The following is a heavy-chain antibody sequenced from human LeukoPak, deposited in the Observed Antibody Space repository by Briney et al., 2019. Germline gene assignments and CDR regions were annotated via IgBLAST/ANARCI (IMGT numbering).Heavy chain of an antibody. CDR3: ATTLLSSGWYSGEGY. D-gene: IGHD6-19*01. Sequence: ASVKVSCKVSGYTLTELSMHWVRQAPGKGREGRGGFDPEDGETIYAQKFQGRVTMPEDTSTDTAYMELSSLRSEDTAVYYCATTLLSSGWYSGEGYWGQGTLVTVSS. CDR1: GYTLTELS. CDR2: FDPEDGET. V-gene: IGHV1-24*01. J-gene: IGHJ4*02.